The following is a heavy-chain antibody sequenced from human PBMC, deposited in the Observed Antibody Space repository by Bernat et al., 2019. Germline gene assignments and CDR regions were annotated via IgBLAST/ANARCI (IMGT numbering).Heavy chain of an antibody. CDR2: INPNSGGT. Sequence: QVQLVQSGAEVKKPGASVKVSCKASGYTFTGYYMHWVRQAPGQGLEWMRWINPNSGGTNYAQKFQGWVTMTRDTSISTAYMELSRLRSDDTAVYYCARETRYYDSSGYYYRGLDYWGQGTLVTVSS. J-gene: IGHJ4*02. D-gene: IGHD3-22*01. CDR3: ARETRYYDSSGYYYRGLDY. V-gene: IGHV1-2*04. CDR1: GYTFTGYY.